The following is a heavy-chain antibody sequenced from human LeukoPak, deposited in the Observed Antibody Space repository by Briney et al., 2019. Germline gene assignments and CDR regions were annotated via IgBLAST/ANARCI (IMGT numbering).Heavy chain of an antibody. Sequence: PGRSLRLSCAASGFTFSSYGMHWVRQAPGKGLEWVAVIWYDGNNKYYADLVKGRFTISRDNSKNTLYLQMNSLRAEDTAVYNCARDRGSREDGMDVWGQGTTVTVSS. V-gene: IGHV3-33*01. CDR2: IWYDGNNK. CDR3: ARDRGSREDGMDV. J-gene: IGHJ6*02. CDR1: GFTFSSYG. D-gene: IGHD1-26*01.